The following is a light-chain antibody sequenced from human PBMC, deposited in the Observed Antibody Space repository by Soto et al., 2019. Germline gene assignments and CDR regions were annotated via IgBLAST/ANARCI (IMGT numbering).Light chain of an antibody. CDR3: SSYAGSNNQV. J-gene: IGLJ1*01. CDR1: SSDVGGYNY. CDR2: EVS. Sequence: QSVLTQPPSASGSPGQSVTISCTGTSSDVGGYNYVSWYQQHPGRAPKLMIYEVSKRPSGFPDRFSGSKSGNTASLTVSGLQTEDEADYYCSSYAGSNNQVFGTGTKLTVL. V-gene: IGLV2-8*01.